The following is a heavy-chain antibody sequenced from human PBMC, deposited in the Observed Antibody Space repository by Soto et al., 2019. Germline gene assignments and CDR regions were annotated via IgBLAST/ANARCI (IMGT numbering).Heavy chain of an antibody. J-gene: IGHJ6*02. CDR3: ARGFGWVDV. V-gene: IGHV3-66*01. CDR1: GFTVSSNY. D-gene: IGHD3-10*01. CDR2: IHSGGGT. Sequence: EVQLVESGGGLVQPGGSLRLSCAASGFTVSSNYMSWVRQAPGKGLEWVSFIHSGGGTYYADSVKGRFTISRDNSTNALYLQMNSLRAEDTAVYYCARGFGWVDVWGQGTTVTVSS.